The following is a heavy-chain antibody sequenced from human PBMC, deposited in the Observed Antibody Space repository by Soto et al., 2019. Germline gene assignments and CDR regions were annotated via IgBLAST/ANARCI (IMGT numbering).Heavy chain of an antibody. CDR2: IHGTRSII. J-gene: IGHJ4*02. D-gene: IGHD3-16*01. Sequence: EVQLVESGGGFVQPGGSLRLSCEVSGFTFSIHAMNWVRQAPGKGREWVAYIHGTRSIIYYADSVKGRFTISRDNAKNSLFLQMDSLRDEDTAVYYCARDARNDDYDYWGQGTLVTVSS. CDR1: GFTFSIHA. CDR3: ARDARNDDYDY. V-gene: IGHV3-48*02.